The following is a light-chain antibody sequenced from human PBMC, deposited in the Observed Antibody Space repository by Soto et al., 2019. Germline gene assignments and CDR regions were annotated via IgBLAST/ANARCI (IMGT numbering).Light chain of an antibody. CDR3: SSYTTSNARQIV. CDR2: DVT. J-gene: IGLJ1*01. Sequence: QSALTQPASVSGSHGQSITNSCTGTSSDVGGYNYVSWYQHHPGKAPKLIIYDVTNRPSGVSNPFSGSKSGNTASLTISGLQPEDEADYYCSSYTTSNARQIVFGTGTKVTVL. CDR1: SSDVGGYNY. V-gene: IGLV2-14*03.